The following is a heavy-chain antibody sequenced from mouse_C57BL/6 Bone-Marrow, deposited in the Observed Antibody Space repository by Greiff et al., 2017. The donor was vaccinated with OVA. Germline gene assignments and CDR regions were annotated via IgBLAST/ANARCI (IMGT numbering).Heavy chain of an antibody. V-gene: IGHV8-8*01. Sequence: QVTLKVSGPGILQPSQTLSLTCSFSGFSLSTFGMGVGWIRQPSGKGLEWLAHIWWDDDKYYNPALKSRLTISKDTSKNQVFLKIANVDTADTATYYCASPFITTVVRYWYFDVWGTGTTVTVSS. J-gene: IGHJ1*03. CDR2: IWWDDDK. D-gene: IGHD1-1*01. CDR1: GFSLSTFGMG. CDR3: ASPFITTVVRYWYFDV.